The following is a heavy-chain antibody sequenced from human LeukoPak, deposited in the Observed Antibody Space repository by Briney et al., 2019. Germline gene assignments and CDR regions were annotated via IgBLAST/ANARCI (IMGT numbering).Heavy chain of an antibody. V-gene: IGHV3-23*01. CDR3: AKWDYDSSGYYDY. D-gene: IGHD3-22*01. CDR1: GFTFSVYA. J-gene: IGHJ4*02. CDR2: ISGSGGST. Sequence: RTGGSLRLSCAASGFTFSVYAMSWVRQAPGKGLEWVSAISGSGGSTYYADSVKGRFTISRDNSKNTLYLQMNSLRAEDTAVYYCAKWDYDSSGYYDYWGQGTLVTVSS.